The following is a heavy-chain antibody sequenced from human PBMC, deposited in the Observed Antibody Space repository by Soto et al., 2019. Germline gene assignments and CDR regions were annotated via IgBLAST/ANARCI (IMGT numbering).Heavy chain of an antibody. V-gene: IGHV3-23*01. D-gene: IGHD3-22*01. Sequence: EVQLLESGGGLVQPGGSLRLSCAASGFTFSDYAMSWVRQAPGKGLEWVSAISGSGYNTYNADSVRGRFTISRDNSKNTMYLQMNSLRAEDTAVYYCAQHPMIVVFTTYFDYWGQGTLVTVSS. CDR3: AQHPMIVVFTTYFDY. CDR1: GFTFSDYA. J-gene: IGHJ4*02. CDR2: ISGSGYNT.